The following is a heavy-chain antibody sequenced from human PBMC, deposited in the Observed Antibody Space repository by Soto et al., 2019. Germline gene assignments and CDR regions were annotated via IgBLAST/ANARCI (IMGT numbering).Heavy chain of an antibody. D-gene: IGHD3-16*01. J-gene: IGHJ5*02. CDR2: ISTYNGNT. CDR3: ARAKVLITPDWFDP. CDR1: GYTFTSYG. V-gene: IGHV1-18*01. Sequence: QVQLVQSGGEVKKPGASVKVSCKASGYTFTSYGITWVRQAPGQGREYLGWISTYNGNTDFAQKVQNRVTLTTDTSTSTAYMELRSLRPDDTAVYYCARAKVLITPDWFDPWGQGTLVTVSS.